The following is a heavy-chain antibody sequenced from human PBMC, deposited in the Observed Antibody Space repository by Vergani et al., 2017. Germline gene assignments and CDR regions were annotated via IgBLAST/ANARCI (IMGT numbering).Heavy chain of an antibody. CDR2: ISYDGSNK. Sequence: QVQLVESGGGVVQPGRSLRLSCAASGFTFCSYAMHWVRQAPGKGLEWVAVISYDGSNKYYADSVKGRFTISRDNSKNTLYLQMNSLRAEDTAVYYCARDPVNYYDSSGYFDYWGQGTLVTVSS. V-gene: IGHV3-30-3*01. D-gene: IGHD3-22*01. CDR3: ARDPVNYYDSSGYFDY. J-gene: IGHJ4*02. CDR1: GFTFCSYA.